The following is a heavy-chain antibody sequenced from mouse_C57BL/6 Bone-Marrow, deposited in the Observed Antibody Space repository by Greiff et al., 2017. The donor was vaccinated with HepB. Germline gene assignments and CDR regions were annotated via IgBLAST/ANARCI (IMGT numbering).Heavy chain of an antibody. CDR2: ISDGGSYT. V-gene: IGHV5-4*01. CDR1: GFTFSSYA. D-gene: IGHD2-4*01. Sequence: EVQRVESGGGLVKPGGSLKLSCAASGFTFSSYAMSWVRQTPEKRLEWVATISDGGSYTYYPDNVKGRFTISRDNAKNNLYLQMSHLKSEDTAMYYCARRRAYDYDDFDYWGQGTTLTVSS. CDR3: ARRRAYDYDDFDY. J-gene: IGHJ2*01.